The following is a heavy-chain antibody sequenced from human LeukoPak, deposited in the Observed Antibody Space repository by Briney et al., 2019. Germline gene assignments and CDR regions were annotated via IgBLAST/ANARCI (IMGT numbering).Heavy chain of an antibody. CDR2: ICGSGGGT. Sequence: PGGTLRLSCAASGFTFSSYGVIWVRQAPGKGLEGASGICGSGGGTYVADSVKGRFTVSRDNYKNTLYLQMNSLRADDTAVYYCAKDRPTVYSSSWLHFLDSWGQGTLVTVSS. CDR3: AKDRPTVYSSSWLHFLDS. V-gene: IGHV3-23*01. J-gene: IGHJ4*02. CDR1: GFTFSSYG. D-gene: IGHD6-13*01.